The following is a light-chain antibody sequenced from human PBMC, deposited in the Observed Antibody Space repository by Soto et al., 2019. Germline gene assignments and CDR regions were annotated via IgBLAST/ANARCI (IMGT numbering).Light chain of an antibody. CDR1: SSNIGAGYD. CDR2: GNS. J-gene: IGLJ2*01. Sequence: QSVLTQPPSVSGAPGQRVTISCSGSSSNIGAGYDVHWSQQLPATAPNLLIYGNSNRPSGVPDRFSCSKSGASASLAITGLQAEDEADYYLQSYDSSLSGAVVFGGGTKLTVL. CDR3: QSYDSSLSGAVV. V-gene: IGLV1-40*01.